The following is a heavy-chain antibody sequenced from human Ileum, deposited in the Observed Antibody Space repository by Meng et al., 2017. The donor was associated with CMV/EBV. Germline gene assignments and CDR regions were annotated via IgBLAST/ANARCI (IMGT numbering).Heavy chain of an antibody. CDR2: ITPVYYST. V-gene: IGHV1-69*05. D-gene: IGHD6-6*01. J-gene: IGHJ5*02. CDR1: GGTFSSHP. Sequence: SVKVSCKASGGTFSSHPISWVRQAPGQGLEWMGGITPVYYSTNYAQKFQGRITIIMDESATTVYMELSRLTSDDTAVYYCARGYSRSSRGWFDPWGQGTRVTVSS. CDR3: ARGYSRSSRGWFDP.